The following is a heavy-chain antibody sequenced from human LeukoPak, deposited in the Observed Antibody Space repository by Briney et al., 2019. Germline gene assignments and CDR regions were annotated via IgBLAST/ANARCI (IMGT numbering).Heavy chain of an antibody. J-gene: IGHJ4*02. V-gene: IGHV4-39*07. Sequence: PSETLSLTCTVSGGSISSSSSYWGWIRQPPGKGLEWIGSIYYSGSTYYNPSLKSRVTISVDTSKNQFSLKLSSVTAADTAVYYCARDGYSGNDGLWGQGTLVTVSS. D-gene: IGHD5-12*01. CDR3: ARDGYSGNDGL. CDR2: IYYSGST. CDR1: GGSISSSSSY.